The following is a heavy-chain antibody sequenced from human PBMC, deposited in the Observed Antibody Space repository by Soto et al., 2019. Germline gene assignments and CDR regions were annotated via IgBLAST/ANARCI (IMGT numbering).Heavy chain of an antibody. V-gene: IGHV3-53*01. CDR3: AREVYYDSSGYFDY. CDR1: GFTVSSNY. CDR2: IYSGGST. Sequence: QPGGSLRLSCAASGFTVSSNYMSWVRQAPGKGLEWVSVIYSGGSTYYADSVKGRFTISRDNSKNTLYLQMNSLRAEDTAVYYCAREVYYDSSGYFDYWGQGTLVTVSS. D-gene: IGHD3-22*01. J-gene: IGHJ4*02.